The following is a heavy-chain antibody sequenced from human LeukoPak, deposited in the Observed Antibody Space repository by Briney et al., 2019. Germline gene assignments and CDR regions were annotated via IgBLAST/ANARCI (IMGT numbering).Heavy chain of an antibody. J-gene: IGHJ4*02. CDR2: IYYSGST. V-gene: IGHV4-59*01. D-gene: IGHD3-3*01. CDR3: ARSLDYDFWSGYPYYFDY. Sequence: SETLSLTCTVSGGSISSYYWSWIRQPPGKGLEWMGYIYYSGSTNYNPSLKSRVTISVDTSKNQFSLKLSSVTAADTAVYYCARSLDYDFWSGYPYYFDYWGQGTLVTVSS. CDR1: GGSISSYY.